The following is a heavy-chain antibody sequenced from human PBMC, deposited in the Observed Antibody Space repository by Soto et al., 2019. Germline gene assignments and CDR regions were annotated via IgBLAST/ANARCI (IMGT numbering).Heavy chain of an antibody. Sequence: SETLSLTCAVYGGSFSGYYWSWIRQPPGKGLEWIGEINHSGSTNYNPSLKSRVTISVDTSKNQFSLKLSSVTAADTAVYYCARKYSGYDYDYWGQGTLVTVSS. CDR3: ARKYSGYDYDY. CDR2: INHSGST. D-gene: IGHD5-12*01. V-gene: IGHV4-34*01. CDR1: GGSFSGYY. J-gene: IGHJ4*02.